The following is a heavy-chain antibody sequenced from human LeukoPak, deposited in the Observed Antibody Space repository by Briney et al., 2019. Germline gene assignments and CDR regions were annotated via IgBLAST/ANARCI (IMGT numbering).Heavy chain of an antibody. CDR1: GFTFSSYA. D-gene: IGHD3-10*01. CDR2: VTGGGEST. V-gene: IGHV3-23*01. Sequence: QTGGSLRLSCAASGFTFSSYAMRWVRQAPGKGLEWVSAVTGGGESTYYADSVKGRFTISRDNSKNTLYLQMNSLRAEDTAVYYCAKGSGSGSPYYLDYWGQGTLVTVSS. CDR3: AKGSGSGSPYYLDY. J-gene: IGHJ4*02.